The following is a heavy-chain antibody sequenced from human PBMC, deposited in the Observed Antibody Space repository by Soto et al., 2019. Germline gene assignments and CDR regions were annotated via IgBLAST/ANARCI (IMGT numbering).Heavy chain of an antibody. CDR3: ARSGEYSSSPGLLSY. CDR1: GYTFIAYY. D-gene: IGHD6-6*01. Sequence: GASVKVSCKATGYTFIAYYVHWVRQAPGQGLEWLGWMNPNSGESHSAQHIQGRVTMTRDTSIGTAYMELTRLTSDDTAVYYCARSGEYSSSPGLLSYWGQGTLVTVSS. CDR2: MNPNSGES. V-gene: IGHV1-2*02. J-gene: IGHJ4*02.